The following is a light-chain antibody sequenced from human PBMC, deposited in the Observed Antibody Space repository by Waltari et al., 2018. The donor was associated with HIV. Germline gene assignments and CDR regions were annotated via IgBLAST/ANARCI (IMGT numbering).Light chain of an antibody. CDR1: SLRSYY. J-gene: IGLJ2*01. Sequence: SSELTQDPSVSVALGQTVKITCQGDSLRSYYASWYQQKPGQAPLLVIYARNNRPSGIPDRFSGSSSGDTASLTITGAQAEDEAAYYCNSRDSSVNPLQVIFGGGTKVTVL. CDR3: NSRDSSVNPLQVI. CDR2: ARN. V-gene: IGLV3-19*01.